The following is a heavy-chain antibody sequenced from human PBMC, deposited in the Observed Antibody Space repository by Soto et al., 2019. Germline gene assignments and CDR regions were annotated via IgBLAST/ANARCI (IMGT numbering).Heavy chain of an antibody. Sequence: QAGGSLRLSCAASGFTFSSYAMSWVRQAPGKGLEWVSAISGSGGSTYYADSVKGRFTISRDNSKNTLYLQMNSLRAEDTAVYYCAKPLARYCSGGSCPGAFDIWGQGTMVTVSS. J-gene: IGHJ3*02. CDR2: ISGSGGST. D-gene: IGHD2-15*01. CDR1: GFTFSSYA. CDR3: AKPLARYCSGGSCPGAFDI. V-gene: IGHV3-23*01.